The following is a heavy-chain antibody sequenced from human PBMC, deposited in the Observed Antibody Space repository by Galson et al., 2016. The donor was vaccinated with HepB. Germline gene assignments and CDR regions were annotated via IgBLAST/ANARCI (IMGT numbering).Heavy chain of an antibody. D-gene: IGHD2-8*01. CDR2: IYYRGST. J-gene: IGHJ4*02. CDR1: GGSINSYS. V-gene: IGHV4-59*01. CDR3: AREGRRIRVYGGFDY. Sequence: SETLSLTCTVSGGSINSYSWNWIRQPPGKGLEWIGFIYYRGSTNYNPSLNSRVTMSVDTSKNQFSLKLSSVTAADTAAYYCAREGRRIRVYGGFDYWGQGIPVTVSS.